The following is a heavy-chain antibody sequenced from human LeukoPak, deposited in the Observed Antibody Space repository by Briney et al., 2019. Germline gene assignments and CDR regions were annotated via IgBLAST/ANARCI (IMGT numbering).Heavy chain of an antibody. J-gene: IGHJ4*02. D-gene: IGHD2-2*01. V-gene: IGHV4-34*01. Sequence: SETLSLTCAVYGGSFSGYYWSWIRQPPGKGLEWIGEINHSGSTNYNPSLKSRVTISVDTSKNQFSLKLSSVTAADTAVYYCARGQWDRFVVVPAAKGARLGYWGQGTLVTVSS. CDR2: INHSGST. CDR1: GGSFSGYY. CDR3: ARGQWDRFVVVPAAKGARLGY.